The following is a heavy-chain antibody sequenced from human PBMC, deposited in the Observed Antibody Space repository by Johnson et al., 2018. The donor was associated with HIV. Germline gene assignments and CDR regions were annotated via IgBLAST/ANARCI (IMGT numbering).Heavy chain of an antibody. CDR1: GFIFNDYP. Sequence: QVQLVESGGGVVQPGRSLRLSCAASGFIFNDYPMYWVRQPPGKGLEWVAVISYDGSNKYYADSVKGRFTISRDNSKNTLYLQMKSLRAEDTAVYYCARDMAYYDFWSGELGPRGAFDIWGQGTMVTVSS. CDR2: ISYDGSNK. J-gene: IGHJ3*02. V-gene: IGHV3-30*04. D-gene: IGHD3-3*01. CDR3: ARDMAYYDFWSGELGPRGAFDI.